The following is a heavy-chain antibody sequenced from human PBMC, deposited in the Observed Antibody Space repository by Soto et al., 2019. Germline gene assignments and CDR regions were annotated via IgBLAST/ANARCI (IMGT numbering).Heavy chain of an antibody. Sequence: GGSLRLSCAASGFTFSSYGMHWVRQAPGKGLEWVAVIWYDGSNKYYADSVKGRFTISRDNSKNTLYLQMNSLRAEDTAVYYCARVPYGDSRGGAFDIWGQGTMVTVSS. CDR3: ARVPYGDSRGGAFDI. CDR2: IWYDGSNK. V-gene: IGHV3-33*01. CDR1: GFTFSSYG. D-gene: IGHD4-17*01. J-gene: IGHJ3*02.